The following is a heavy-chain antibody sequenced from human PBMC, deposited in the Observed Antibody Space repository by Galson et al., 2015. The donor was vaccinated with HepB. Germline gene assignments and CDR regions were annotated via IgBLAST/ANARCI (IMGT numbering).Heavy chain of an antibody. CDR3: ARGPSEQYDFWSGYYNYYYYGMDV. D-gene: IGHD3-3*01. Sequence: LSLTCAVSGGSISSSNWWSWVRQPPGKGLEWIGEIYHSGSTNYNPSLKSRVTISVDKSKNQFSLKLSSVTAADTAVYYCARGPSEQYDFWSGYYNYYYYGMDVWGQGTTVTVSS. CDR2: IYHSGST. CDR1: GGSISSSNW. J-gene: IGHJ6*02. V-gene: IGHV4-4*02.